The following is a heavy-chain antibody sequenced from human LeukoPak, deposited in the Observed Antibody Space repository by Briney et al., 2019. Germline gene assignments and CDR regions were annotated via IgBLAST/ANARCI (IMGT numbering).Heavy chain of an antibody. CDR1: GGSISSGNYY. V-gene: IGHV4-39*07. CDR3: ARVGKGGYSYGESGY. D-gene: IGHD5-18*01. Sequence: PSQTLSLTCTVSGGSISSGNYYWSWIRQPPGKGLEWIGSIYHSGSTYYNPSLKSRVTISVDTSKNQFSLKLSSVTAADTAVYYCARVGKGGYSYGESGYWGQGTLVTVSS. J-gene: IGHJ4*02. CDR2: IYHSGST.